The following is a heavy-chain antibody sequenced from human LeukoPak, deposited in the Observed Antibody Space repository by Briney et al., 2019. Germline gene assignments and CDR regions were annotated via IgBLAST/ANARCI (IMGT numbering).Heavy chain of an antibody. J-gene: IGHJ4*02. CDR1: GFTFSDYS. CDR3: ARSTYYYDSGDFDY. D-gene: IGHD3-22*01. V-gene: IGHV3-11*04. CDR2: ISSSGSTI. Sequence: PGGSLRLSCAASGFTFSDYSMSWIRRAPGKGLEWLSYISSSGSTIYYADSVKGRFTISRDNAKNSLYLQMNSLRAEDTAVYYCARSTYYYDSGDFDYWGQGTLVTVSS.